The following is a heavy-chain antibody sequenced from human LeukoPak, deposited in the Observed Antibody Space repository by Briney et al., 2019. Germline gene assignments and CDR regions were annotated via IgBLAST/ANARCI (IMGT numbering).Heavy chain of an antibody. J-gene: IGHJ4*02. CDR2: IRYDGSNK. D-gene: IGHD3-22*01. CDR1: GFTFSSYG. V-gene: IGHV3-30*02. CDR3: AKWHDSSGYYYQDFDY. Sequence: GGTLRLSCAASGFTFSSYGMHWVRQAPGKGLEWVAFIRYDGSNKYYADSVKGRFTISRDNSKNTLYLQMNSLRAEDTAVYYCAKWHDSSGYYYQDFDYWGQGTLVTVSS.